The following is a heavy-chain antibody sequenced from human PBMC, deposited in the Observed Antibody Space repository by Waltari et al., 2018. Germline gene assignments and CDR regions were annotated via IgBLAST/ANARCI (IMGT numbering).Heavy chain of an antibody. CDR3: ARGTSTPYYGSGSYYREDY. CDR2: IIPMLGIA. J-gene: IGHJ4*02. Sequence: QVQLVQSGAEVKKPGSSVKVSCKASGGTFSSYTISWVRQAPGQGLEWMGRIIPMLGIANYAQKFQGRVTITADKSTSTAYMELSSLRSEDTAVYYCARGTSTPYYGSGSYYREDYWGQGTLVTVSS. V-gene: IGHV1-69*02. CDR1: GGTFSSYT. D-gene: IGHD3-10*01.